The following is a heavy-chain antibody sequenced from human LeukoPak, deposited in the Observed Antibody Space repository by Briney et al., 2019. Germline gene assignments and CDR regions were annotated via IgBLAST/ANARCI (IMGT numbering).Heavy chain of an antibody. CDR1: GGFFGGYY. CDR3: ARSLLWPTGASES. Sequence: SETLSLTCAVYGGFFGGYYWTWIRQSPGKGLEWIGEINHSGWTNYNPSLESRVTISLDASRTQFSLKMNSLTAADTAVYFCARSLLWPTGASESWGQGTTVTVSS. J-gene: IGHJ3*02. V-gene: IGHV4-34*01. CDR2: INHSGWT. D-gene: IGHD2-8*02.